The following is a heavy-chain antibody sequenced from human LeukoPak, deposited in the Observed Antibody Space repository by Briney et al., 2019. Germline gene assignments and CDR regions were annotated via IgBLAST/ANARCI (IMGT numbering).Heavy chain of an antibody. CDR2: IIPIFGTA. D-gene: IGHD3-10*01. CDR1: GGTFSSYA. Sequence: SVKVSCKASGGTFSSYAISWVRQAPGQGLEWMGGIIPIFGTANYAQKFQGRVTITADESTSIAYMELSSLRSEDTAVYYCAGRDGSGSNDFDYWGQGTLVTVSS. V-gene: IGHV1-69*13. J-gene: IGHJ4*02. CDR3: AGRDGSGSNDFDY.